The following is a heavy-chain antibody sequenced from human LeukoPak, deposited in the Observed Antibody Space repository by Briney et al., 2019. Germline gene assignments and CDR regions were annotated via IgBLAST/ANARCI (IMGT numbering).Heavy chain of an antibody. Sequence: GGSLRLSCAASGFTVSVNSMNWVRQAPGKGLEWISHISLSSGTIYYADSVKGRFTISRDNARNSLYLQMNSLRAEDTAVYYCARVRPDFQIGGDYWGQGTLVTVSS. CDR2: ISLSSGTI. J-gene: IGHJ4*02. V-gene: IGHV3-48*01. CDR1: GFTVSVNS. CDR3: ARVRPDFQIGGDY. D-gene: IGHD1-14*01.